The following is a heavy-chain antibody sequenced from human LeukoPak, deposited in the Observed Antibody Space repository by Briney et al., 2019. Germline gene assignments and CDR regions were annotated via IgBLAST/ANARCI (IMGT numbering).Heavy chain of an antibody. V-gene: IGHV3-30-3*01. CDR2: ISYDGSNK. CDR3: ARDRGELLSTHYHYYGMGV. CDR1: GFTFSSYA. J-gene: IGHJ6*02. D-gene: IGHD3-10*01. Sequence: GGSLRLSCAASGFTFSSYAMHWVRQAPGKGLEWVAVISYDGSNKYYADSVKGRFTISRDNSKNTLYLQMNSLRAEDTAVYYCARDRGELLSTHYHYYGMGVWGQGTTVTVSS.